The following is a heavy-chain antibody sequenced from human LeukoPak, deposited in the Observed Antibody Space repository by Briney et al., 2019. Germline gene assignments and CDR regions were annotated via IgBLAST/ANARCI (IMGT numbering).Heavy chain of an antibody. CDR2: INPNSGGT. CDR1: GYTFTGYY. Sequence: ASVTVSCKASGYTFTGYYMHWVRQAPGQGLEGMGWINPNSGGTNYAQKFQGRVTMTRDTSISTAYMELSSLRSEDTAVYYCALIIGGLPTFDYWGQGTLVTVSS. D-gene: IGHD2/OR15-2a*01. V-gene: IGHV1-2*02. J-gene: IGHJ4*02. CDR3: ALIIGGLPTFDY.